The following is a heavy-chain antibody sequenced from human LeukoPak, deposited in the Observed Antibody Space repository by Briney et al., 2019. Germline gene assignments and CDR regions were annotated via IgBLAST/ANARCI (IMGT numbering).Heavy chain of an antibody. D-gene: IGHD3-3*01. CDR1: GFTFSNAW. V-gene: IGHV3-15*01. Sequence: GGSLRLSCAASGFTFSNAWMSWVRQAPGKGLEWVGRIKSKTDGGTTDYAAPVKGRFTISRDDSKNTLYLQMNSLKTEDTAVYYCTTDPESRFLEWFWGSASHYFDYWGQGTLVTVSS. CDR3: TTDPESRFLEWFWGSASHYFDY. J-gene: IGHJ4*02. CDR2: IKSKTDGGTT.